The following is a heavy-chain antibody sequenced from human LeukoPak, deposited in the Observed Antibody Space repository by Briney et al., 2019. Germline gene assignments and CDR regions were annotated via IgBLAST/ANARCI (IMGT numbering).Heavy chain of an antibody. J-gene: IGHJ2*01. CDR1: GFTFSSYS. Sequence: PGGSLRLSCAASGFTFSSYSMNWVRQAPGKGLEWISYISSSSSTIYYADSVKGRFTISRDNSKNTLYLQMNSLRAEDTAVYYCAKALDYGDSIGWYFDLWGRGTLVTVSS. D-gene: IGHD4-17*01. V-gene: IGHV3-48*01. CDR2: ISSSSSTI. CDR3: AKALDYGDSIGWYFDL.